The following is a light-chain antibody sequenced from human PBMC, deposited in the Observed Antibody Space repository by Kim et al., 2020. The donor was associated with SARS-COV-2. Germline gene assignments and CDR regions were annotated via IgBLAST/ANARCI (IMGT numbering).Light chain of an antibody. CDR1: SSDVGSYDR. V-gene: IGLV2-18*02. CDR2: EVT. CDR3: SSYTTRGTLI. J-gene: IGLJ2*01. Sequence: GQSVTISCPGPSSDVGSYDRVAWYQQAPGTAPKVMIYEVTNRPSGVPDRFSGSKSGNTASLIISGLQAEDEGDYYCSSYTTRGTLIFGGGTQLTVL.